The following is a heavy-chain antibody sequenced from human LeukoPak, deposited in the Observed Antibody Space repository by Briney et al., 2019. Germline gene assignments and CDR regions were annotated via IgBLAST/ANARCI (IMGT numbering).Heavy chain of an antibody. Sequence: GGSLRLSCAASGFTFSNYDMHWVRQTPGKGLEWVSYISRMSNAIYYADSVQGRFTISRDNAKNSLYLQMNSLRDEDTAVYYCARDYSWSNDYWGQGTLVTVSS. J-gene: IGHJ4*02. D-gene: IGHD2-15*01. CDR2: ISRMSNAI. CDR1: GFTFSNYD. V-gene: IGHV3-48*02. CDR3: ARDYSWSNDY.